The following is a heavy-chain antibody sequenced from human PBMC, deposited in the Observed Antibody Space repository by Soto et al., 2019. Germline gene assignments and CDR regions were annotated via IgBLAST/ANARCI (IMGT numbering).Heavy chain of an antibody. V-gene: IGHV6-1*01. CDR1: GDSVSSNSAA. CDR2: TYYRSKWYN. Sequence: SQTLSLTCAISGDSVSSNSAAWNWIRQSPSRGLEWLGRTYYRSKWYNDYAVSVKSRITINPDTSKNQFSLQLNSVTPEDTAVYYCARYGGLSGIAAAGTFNGMDVWGKGTTVTVSS. CDR3: ARYGGLSGIAAAGTFNGMDV. D-gene: IGHD6-13*01. J-gene: IGHJ6*04.